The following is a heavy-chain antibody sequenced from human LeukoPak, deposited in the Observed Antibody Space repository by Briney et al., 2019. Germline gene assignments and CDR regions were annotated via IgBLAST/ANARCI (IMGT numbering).Heavy chain of an antibody. CDR3: TTAVGGTEDFDY. CDR2: INGGGDAT. J-gene: IGHJ4*02. V-gene: IGHV3-23*01. D-gene: IGHD1-26*01. CDR1: GFSFNNNA. Sequence: PGGSLRLSCAASGFSFNNNAMSWVRQAPGKGLEWVSAINGGGDATEYADSVKGRFTISRDNSKKTLYLQMNSLRPEDTAVYYCTTAVGGTEDFDYWGQGTLVTFYS.